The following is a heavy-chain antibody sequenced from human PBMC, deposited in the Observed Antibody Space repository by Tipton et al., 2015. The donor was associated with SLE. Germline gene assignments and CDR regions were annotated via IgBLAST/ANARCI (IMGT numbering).Heavy chain of an antibody. J-gene: IGHJ3*02. CDR3: ASLGVAVASAAFYI. Sequence: QSGAEVKKAGASVKVSCKASGYIFIGYYMHWVRQAPGQGLEWVGRIHPNSGGTDYTQKFQGRLTLTRDTSINTVYMELSRLRFDHAAVYYCASLGVAVASAAFYIWGQGTIVTVSS. D-gene: IGHD6-19*01. V-gene: IGHV1-2*06. CDR1: GYIFIGYY. CDR2: IHPNSGGT.